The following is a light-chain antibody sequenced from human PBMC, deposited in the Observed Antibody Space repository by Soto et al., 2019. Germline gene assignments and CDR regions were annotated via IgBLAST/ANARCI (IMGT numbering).Light chain of an antibody. CDR1: SSDVGGYNY. Sequence: QSALTQPPSASGSPGQSVTISCTGTSSDVGGYNYVCWYQQYPSKAPKLIISEVYKRPSGVPDRFSGSKSGNTASLTVSGLQAEDEADYYCSSYSGTNTVVFGGGTKLTVL. V-gene: IGLV2-8*01. J-gene: IGLJ2*01. CDR2: EVY. CDR3: SSYSGTNTVV.